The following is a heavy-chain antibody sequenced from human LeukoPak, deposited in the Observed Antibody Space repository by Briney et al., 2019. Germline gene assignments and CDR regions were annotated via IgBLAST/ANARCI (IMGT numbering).Heavy chain of an antibody. CDR1: GYSISSGYY. J-gene: IGHJ6*02. CDR3: ARHPGYVLRYFGMDV. Sequence: SETLSLTCTVSGYSISSGYYWGWIRQPPGKGLEWIGSIYHSGSTYYNPSLKSRVTISVDTSKNQFSLKLSSVTAADTAVYYCARHPGYVLRYFGMDVWGQGTTVTVSS. D-gene: IGHD3-9*01. V-gene: IGHV4-38-2*02. CDR2: IYHSGST.